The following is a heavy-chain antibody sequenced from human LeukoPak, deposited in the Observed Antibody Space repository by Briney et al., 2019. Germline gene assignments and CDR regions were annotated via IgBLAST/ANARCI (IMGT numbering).Heavy chain of an antibody. D-gene: IGHD5-18*01. V-gene: IGHV4-34*01. J-gene: IGHJ4*02. CDR3: ARVGFTGYHFDY. CDR2: INHSGST. Sequence: PAETLSLTCAVYGGSFSGYYSSWIRQPPGKGLEWIGEINHSGSTNYNPSLKSRVTISVDTSKNQFSLKLSSVTAADTAVYYCARVGFTGYHFDYWGQGTLVTVSS. CDR1: GGSFSGYY.